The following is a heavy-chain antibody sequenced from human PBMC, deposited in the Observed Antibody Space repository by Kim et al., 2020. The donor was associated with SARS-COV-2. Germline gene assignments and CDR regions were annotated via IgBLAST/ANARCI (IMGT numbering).Heavy chain of an antibody. V-gene: IGHV6-1*01. CDR3: ARDHSPNDWHLFDY. D-gene: IGHD3-9*01. J-gene: IGHJ4*02. Sequence: SMKSRITSNPDTSQNQFSLQLTSVTPEDTAVYYCARDHSPNDWHLFDYWGQGTLVTVSS.